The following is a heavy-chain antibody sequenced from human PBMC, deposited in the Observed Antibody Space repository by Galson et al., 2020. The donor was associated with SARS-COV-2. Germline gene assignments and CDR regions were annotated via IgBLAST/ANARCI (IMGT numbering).Heavy chain of an antibody. CDR3: ATDILRYFDWLMNTGAFDI. CDR1: GFTFSSYS. V-gene: IGHV3-21*01. J-gene: IGHJ3*02. CDR2: ISSSSSYI. D-gene: IGHD3-9*01. Sequence: GGSLRLSCAASGFTFSSYSMNWVRQAPGKGLEWVSSISSSSSYIYYADSVKGRFTISRDNAKNSLYLQMNSLRAEDTAVYYCATDILRYFDWLMNTGAFDIWGQGTMVTVSS.